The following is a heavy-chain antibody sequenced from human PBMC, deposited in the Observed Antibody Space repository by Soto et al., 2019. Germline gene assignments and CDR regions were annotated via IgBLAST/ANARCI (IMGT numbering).Heavy chain of an antibody. Sequence: QVQLVQSGAEVKKPGASVKVSCKASGYTFTSYGISWVRQAPGQGLEWMGWISADNGNTNCAQKLQGRVTMTTDTSPSKAYRELRRLRSDDTAVYYCGRGRLVGATSPWVTWGQGTLVPVSS. V-gene: IGHV1-18*01. CDR3: GRGRLVGATSPWVT. CDR2: ISADNGNT. J-gene: IGHJ5*02. CDR1: GYTFTSYG. D-gene: IGHD1-26*01.